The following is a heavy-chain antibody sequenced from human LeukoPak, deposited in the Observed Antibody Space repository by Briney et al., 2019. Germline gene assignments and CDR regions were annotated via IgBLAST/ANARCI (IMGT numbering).Heavy chain of an antibody. V-gene: IGHV3-30*04. J-gene: IGHJ4*02. CDR3: ARDEGTSYLSSFDY. CDR2: ISYDGSKE. D-gene: IGHD6-6*01. Sequence: PGRSLRLSCAASGFTFSSYVMHWVRQAPGKGLEWVAIISYDGSKEYYADSVKGRFTISRDNSKNTLYLQMNSLRAADTAVYYCARDEGTSYLSSFDYWGQGTLVTVSS. CDR1: GFTFSSYV.